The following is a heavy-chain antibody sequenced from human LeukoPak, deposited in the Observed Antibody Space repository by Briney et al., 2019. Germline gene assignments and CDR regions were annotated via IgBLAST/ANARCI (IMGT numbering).Heavy chain of an antibody. CDR2: IYYSGST. D-gene: IGHD3-9*01. Sequence: SETLSLTCIVSGGSISSYYWSWIRQPPGKGLEWIGYIYYSGSTNYNPSLKSRVAISVDTSKNQFSLKLTSVTAADTAVYYCARHDMDVSGGGLDYFDYWGQGTLVIVSS. CDR3: ARHDMDVSGGGLDYFDY. V-gene: IGHV4-59*08. J-gene: IGHJ4*02. CDR1: GGSISSYY.